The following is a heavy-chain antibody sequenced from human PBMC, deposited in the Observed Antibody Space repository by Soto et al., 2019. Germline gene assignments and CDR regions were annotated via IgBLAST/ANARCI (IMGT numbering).Heavy chain of an antibody. CDR1: GGTFSSYT. J-gene: IGHJ5*02. Sequence: QVQLVQSGAEVKKPGSSVKVSCKASGGTFSSYTISWVRQAPGQGLEWMGRIIPILGIANYAQKFQGRVTITADKSTRTACMELSSLRSEDTAVYYCAGVDGGSGTRRGPWGQGTLVTVSS. D-gene: IGHD3-10*01. CDR2: IIPILGIA. V-gene: IGHV1-69*02. CDR3: AGVDGGSGTRRGP.